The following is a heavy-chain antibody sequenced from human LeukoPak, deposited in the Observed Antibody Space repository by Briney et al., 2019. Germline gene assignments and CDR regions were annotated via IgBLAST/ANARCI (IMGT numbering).Heavy chain of an antibody. CDR1: GFTFSSYA. Sequence: TGGSLRLSCAASGFTFSSYAMSWVRQAPGKGLEWVSAISGSGGSTYYADSVKGRFTISRDNSKNTLYLQMNSLRAEDMAVYYCARHLSGVTGYTYGRGIDYWGQGTLVTVSS. D-gene: IGHD5-18*01. CDR3: ARHLSGVTGYTYGRGIDY. CDR2: ISGSGGST. V-gene: IGHV3-23*01. J-gene: IGHJ4*02.